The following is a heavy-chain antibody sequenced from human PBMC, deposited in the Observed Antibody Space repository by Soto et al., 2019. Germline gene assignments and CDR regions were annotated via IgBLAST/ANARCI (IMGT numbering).Heavy chain of an antibody. CDR1: GFTFSNYG. Sequence: QVQLVESGGGVIQPGRSLRLSCAASGFTFSNYGMHWVRQAPGKGLEWVAIVWYDGSNKYYADSVKGRFTISRDNSKNTLSLQMDSLRAEDTAIYYCARDRRGPYNSDTSGYRQFDYWGQGTLVTVSS. V-gene: IGHV3-33*01. J-gene: IGHJ4*02. CDR2: VWYDGSNK. CDR3: ARDRRGPYNSDTSGYRQFDY. D-gene: IGHD3-22*01.